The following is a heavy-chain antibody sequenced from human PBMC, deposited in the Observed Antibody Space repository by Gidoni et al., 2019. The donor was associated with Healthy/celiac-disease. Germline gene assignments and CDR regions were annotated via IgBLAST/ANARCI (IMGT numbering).Heavy chain of an antibody. V-gene: IGHV4-59*08. CDR1: GGPISSYY. Sequence: QVQLQEPGPGLVKPSETLSLTCTVSGGPISSYYWSWIRQPPGKGLEWIGYIYYSGSTNYNPSLKSRVTISVDTSKNQFSLKPSSVTAADTAVYYCARYIITMVQGGFDYWGQGTLVTVSS. J-gene: IGHJ4*02. CDR2: IYYSGST. CDR3: ARYIITMVQGGFDY. D-gene: IGHD3-10*01.